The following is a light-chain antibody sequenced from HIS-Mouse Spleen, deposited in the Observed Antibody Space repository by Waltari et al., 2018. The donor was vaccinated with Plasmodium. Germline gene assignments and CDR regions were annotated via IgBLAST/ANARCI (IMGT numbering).Light chain of an antibody. CDR2: DDS. Sequence: SYVLTQPPSVSVAPGQTARITCGGNNIGSKSVHWYQQKPGQAPVLVVYDDSDRPSGIPGLVSGSNSGNTATLTISRVEAGDEADYYCQVWDSSSDHYVFGTGTKVTVL. V-gene: IGLV3-21*02. CDR3: QVWDSSSDHYV. J-gene: IGLJ1*01. CDR1: NIGSKS.